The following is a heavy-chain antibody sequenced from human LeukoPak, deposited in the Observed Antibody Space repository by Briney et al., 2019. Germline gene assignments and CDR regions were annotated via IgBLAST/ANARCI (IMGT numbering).Heavy chain of an antibody. J-gene: IGHJ5*02. CDR3: ASGIAAAGTNNWFDP. CDR1: GGSFSGYY. Sequence: SETLSLTCAVYGGSFSGYYWSWIRQPPGKGLEWIGEINHSGSTNYNPSLESRVTISVDTSKNQFSLKLSSVTAADTAVYYCASGIAAAGTNNWFDPWGQGTLVTVSS. V-gene: IGHV4-34*01. CDR2: INHSGST. D-gene: IGHD6-13*01.